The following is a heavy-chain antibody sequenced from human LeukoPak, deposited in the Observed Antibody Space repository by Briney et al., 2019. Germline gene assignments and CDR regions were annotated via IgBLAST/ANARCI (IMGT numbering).Heavy chain of an antibody. CDR3: ARDIAHYYGSGSHYYFDY. V-gene: IGHV4-4*02. CDR1: GGSISSSNW. Sequence: SGTLSLTCAVSGGSISSSNWWSWVRQPPGKGLEWIGEIYHSGSTNYNPSLKSRVTISVDTSKNQFSLKLSSVTAADTAVYYCARDIAHYYGSGSHYYFDYWGQGTLVTVSS. J-gene: IGHJ4*02. D-gene: IGHD3-10*01. CDR2: IYHSGST.